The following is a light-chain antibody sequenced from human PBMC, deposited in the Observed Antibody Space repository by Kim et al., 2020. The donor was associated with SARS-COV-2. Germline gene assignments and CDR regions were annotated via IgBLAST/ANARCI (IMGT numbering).Light chain of an antibody. V-gene: IGKV3-20*01. CDR2: GAS. CDR3: QQYGGSPQT. CDR1: QVVSGSF. Sequence: PGEKATLSCRASQVVSGSFLAWYQQKPGKAPRLLIYGASSWATGIPDRFSGSGSGTDFTLTISSVEPEDSAVYYCQQYGGSPQTFGQGTKVDIK. J-gene: IGKJ1*01.